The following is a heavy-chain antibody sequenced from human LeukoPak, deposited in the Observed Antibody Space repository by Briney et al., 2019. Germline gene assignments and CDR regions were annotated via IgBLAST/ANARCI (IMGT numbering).Heavy chain of an antibody. V-gene: IGHV3-66*01. CDR2: IYSGDNT. CDR3: ARGKGSSSPYYFDY. Sequence: PGGSLRLSCAASGFTVSSNYMSWVRQAPGKGLEWVSIIYSGDNTYYADSVKGRFTISRDNSKNTLYLQMNSLRAGDTAVYYCARGKGSSSPYYFDYWGQGTLVTVSS. CDR1: GFTVSSNY. J-gene: IGHJ4*02. D-gene: IGHD6-6*01.